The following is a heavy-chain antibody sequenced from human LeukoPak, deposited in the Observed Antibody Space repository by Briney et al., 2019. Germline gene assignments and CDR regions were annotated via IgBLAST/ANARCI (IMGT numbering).Heavy chain of an antibody. V-gene: IGHV3-30-3*01. CDR3: ARAGACTNGVCYYYYGMDV. Sequence: PGGSPRLSCAASGFTFSSHAMHWVRQAPGKGLEWVAVISYDGSNKYYADSVKGRFIISRDNSKNTLYLQMNSLRAEDTAVYYCARAGACTNGVCYYYYGMDVWGQGTTVTVSS. CDR2: ISYDGSNK. CDR1: GFTFSSHA. J-gene: IGHJ6*02. D-gene: IGHD2-8*01.